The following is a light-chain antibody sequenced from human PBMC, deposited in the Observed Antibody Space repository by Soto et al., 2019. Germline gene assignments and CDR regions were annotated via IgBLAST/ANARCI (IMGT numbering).Light chain of an antibody. CDR2: IFD. V-gene: IGLV1-44*01. CDR3: GSWDDSLDGWV. CDR1: SSNIGSNS. J-gene: IGLJ3*02. Sequence: QSVLSQPPSASGTPGQRVTISCSGSSSNIGSNSVNWYQQLPGAAPTLLIYIFDRRPSGVPDRFSGSKSGTAASLAISGLQLQDEADYYGGSWDDSLDGWVFGGGTKLTVL.